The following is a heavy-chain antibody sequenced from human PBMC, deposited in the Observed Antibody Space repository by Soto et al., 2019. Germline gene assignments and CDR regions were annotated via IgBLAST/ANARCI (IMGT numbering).Heavy chain of an antibody. Sequence: GGSLRLSCAASGFTFSNYGMSWVRQAPGKGLEWVSALPEIGTNTYYADSVKGRFTISRDNSKNTLFLQINNLRAGDTAVYYCAKESGVGIFCDFDYWGQGTLVTVSS. J-gene: IGHJ4*02. V-gene: IGHV3-23*01. CDR3: AKESGVGIFCDFDY. CDR2: LPEIGTNT. CDR1: GFTFSNYG. D-gene: IGHD3-9*01.